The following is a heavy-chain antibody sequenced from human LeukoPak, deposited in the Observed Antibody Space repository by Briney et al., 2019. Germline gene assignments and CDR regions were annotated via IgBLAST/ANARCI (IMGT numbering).Heavy chain of an antibody. Sequence: SETLSLTCTVSGGSLSSYYWSWIRQPPGKGLEWIGYIYYSGSTNYNPSLKSRVTISVDTSKNQSSLKLSSVTAADTAVYYCARGPYGDYVGYWGQGTLVTVSS. CDR2: IYYSGST. D-gene: IGHD4-17*01. J-gene: IGHJ4*02. V-gene: IGHV4-59*01. CDR3: ARGPYGDYVGY. CDR1: GGSLSSYY.